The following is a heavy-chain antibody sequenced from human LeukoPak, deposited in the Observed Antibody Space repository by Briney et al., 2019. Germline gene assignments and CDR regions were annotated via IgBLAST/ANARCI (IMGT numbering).Heavy chain of an antibody. CDR3: ARGVRYCSGGSCYGIQYNWFDP. CDR1: GYTFTSYD. CDR2: MNPNSGNT. V-gene: IGHV1-8*01. Sequence: ASVKVSCKASGYTFTSYDINWVRQATGQGLEWMGWMNPNSGNTGYAQKYQGGVTMTRNTSISTAYMELSSLRSEDTAVYYCARGVRYCSGGSCYGIQYNWFDPWGQGTLVTVSS. D-gene: IGHD2-15*01. J-gene: IGHJ5*02.